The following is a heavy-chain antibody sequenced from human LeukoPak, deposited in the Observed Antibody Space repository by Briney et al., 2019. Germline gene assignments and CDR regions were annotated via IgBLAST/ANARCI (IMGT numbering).Heavy chain of an antibody. V-gene: IGHV5-10-1*01. J-gene: IGHJ6*04. Sequence: GESLRISCEGSGYSFTSYWISWVRQMPGKGLEWMGRIDPSDSYTNYSPSFQGHVTVSADKSISTAYLQWSSLKASDTAMYYCARPSGYGDYDYGMDVWGKGTTVTVSS. CDR2: IDPSDSYT. CDR3: ARPSGYGDYDYGMDV. D-gene: IGHD4-17*01. CDR1: GYSFTSYW.